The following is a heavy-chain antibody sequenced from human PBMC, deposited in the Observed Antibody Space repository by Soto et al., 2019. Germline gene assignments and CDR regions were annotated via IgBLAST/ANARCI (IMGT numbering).Heavy chain of an antibody. CDR2: IHNRGST. J-gene: IGHJ6*02. D-gene: IGHD6-13*01. Sequence: SETLSLTCTVSGDSISSFYWTWIRQPPGEGLEWIGYIHNRGSTKYNPSLRSRVTMSVDTPGNQRSLNLSSVTAPDTAVYYCARLYIAARTSFLVAAAGSLDCYYYYGVDIWGQGTTVTVSS. CDR1: GDSISSFY. CDR3: ARLYIAARTSFLVAAAGSLDCYYYYGVDI. V-gene: IGHV4-59*01.